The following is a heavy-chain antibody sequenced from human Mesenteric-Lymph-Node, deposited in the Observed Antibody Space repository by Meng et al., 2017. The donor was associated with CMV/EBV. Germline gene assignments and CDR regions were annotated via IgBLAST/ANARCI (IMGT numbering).Heavy chain of an antibody. Sequence: GESLKISCAASGFTVSSNYMSWVRQAPGKGLEWVSVIYSGGSTYYADSVKGRFTISRDNSKNTLYLQMNSLRAEDTAVYYCARDRDSSWYFDYWGQGTLVTISS. CDR1: GFTVSSNY. CDR2: IYSGGST. V-gene: IGHV3-53*01. D-gene: IGHD6-13*01. CDR3: ARDRDSSWYFDY. J-gene: IGHJ4*02.